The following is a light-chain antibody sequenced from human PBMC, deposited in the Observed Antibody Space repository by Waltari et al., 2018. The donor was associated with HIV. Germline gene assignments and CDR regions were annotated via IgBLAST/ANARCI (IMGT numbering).Light chain of an antibody. CDR3: YSTDTTGYQRV. V-gene: IGLV3-10*01. Sequence: SYELTQPPSVSVSAGQTATITCSGDALPRRNAYWYQQNSGQAPVLVIYDDNKRPSGIPERFSGSTSGTMATLTVSRAQVEDEADYYCYSTDTTGYQRVFGGGTKLTVL. J-gene: IGLJ3*02. CDR1: ALPRRN. CDR2: DDN.